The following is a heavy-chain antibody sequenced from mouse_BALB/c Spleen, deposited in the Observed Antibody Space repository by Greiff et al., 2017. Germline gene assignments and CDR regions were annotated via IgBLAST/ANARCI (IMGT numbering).Heavy chain of an antibody. J-gene: IGHJ3*01. V-gene: IGHV3-2*02. CDR3: ARDYGRGAY. CDR1: GYSITSDYA. CDR2: ISYSGST. D-gene: IGHD1-1*01. Sequence: EVQLQQSGPGLVKPSQSLSLTCTVTGYSITSDYAWNWIRQFPGNKLEWMGYISYSGSTSYNPSLKSRISITRDTSKNQFFLQLNSVTTEDTATYYCARDYGRGAYWGQGTLVTVSA.